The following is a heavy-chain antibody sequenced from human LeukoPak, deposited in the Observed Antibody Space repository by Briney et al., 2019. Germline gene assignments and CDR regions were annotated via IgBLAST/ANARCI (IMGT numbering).Heavy chain of an antibody. Sequence: GASVKVSCKASGYTFTSYGISWVRQAPGQGLEWMGWISAYNGNTNYAQKLQGRVTMTTDTSTSTAYMELRSLRSDDTAVYYCARGPYYYDSSGYYYRSFFDYWGQGTLVTVSS. CDR2: ISAYNGNT. CDR3: ARGPYYYDSSGYYYRSFFDY. J-gene: IGHJ4*02. V-gene: IGHV1-18*01. CDR1: GYTFTSYG. D-gene: IGHD3-22*01.